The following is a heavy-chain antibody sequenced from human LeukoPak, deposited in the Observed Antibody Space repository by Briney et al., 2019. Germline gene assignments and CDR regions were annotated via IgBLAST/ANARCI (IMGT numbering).Heavy chain of an antibody. CDR3: ARPATPGVFYYYMDV. Sequence: SETLSLTCTVSGGSISSYYWSWIRQPPGKGLEWIGYIYYSGSTNYNPSLKSRVTISVDTSKNQFSLKLSSVTAADTAVYYCARPATPGVFYYYMDVWGKGTTVTVSS. V-gene: IGHV4-59*08. CDR2: IYYSGST. CDR1: GGSISSYY. J-gene: IGHJ6*03. D-gene: IGHD6-13*01.